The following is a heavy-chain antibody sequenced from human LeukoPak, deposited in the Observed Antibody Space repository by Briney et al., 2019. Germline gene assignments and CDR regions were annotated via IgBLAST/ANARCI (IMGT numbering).Heavy chain of an antibody. D-gene: IGHD3-10*01. V-gene: IGHV1-18*01. Sequence: GASVTVSFKASGYTFNNYCISWVRQAPGQGREGMGLISAYNGNTNYAQKLQGRVTMTTDTYTGTAYMELRSLRSDDTALYYCARDRATMVRGVTNWFDPWGQGTLVTVSS. CDR2: ISAYNGNT. J-gene: IGHJ5*02. CDR3: ARDRATMVRGVTNWFDP. CDR1: GYTFNNYC.